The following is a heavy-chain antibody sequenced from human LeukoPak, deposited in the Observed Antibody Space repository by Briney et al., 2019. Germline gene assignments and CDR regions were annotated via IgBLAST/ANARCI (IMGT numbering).Heavy chain of an antibody. CDR1: GGTFSSYA. D-gene: IGHD3-3*01. V-gene: IGHV1-69*06. CDR2: IIPIFGTA. CDR3: ASRYFRVVMEYYFDY. Sequence: ASVKVSCKASGGTFSSYAISWVRQAPGQGLEWMGGIIPIFGTANYAQKFQGRVTITADKSTSTAYMELSSLRSEDTAVYYCASRYFRVVMEYYFDYWGQGTLVTVSS. J-gene: IGHJ4*02.